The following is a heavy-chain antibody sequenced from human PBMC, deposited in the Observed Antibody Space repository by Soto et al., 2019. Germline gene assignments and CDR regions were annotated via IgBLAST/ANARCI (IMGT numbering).Heavy chain of an antibody. J-gene: IGHJ5*02. CDR3: ARGPYCSGGSCRRGRYNWFDP. D-gene: IGHD2-15*01. Sequence: SQTLSLTCAVYGGSFSGYYWSWIRQHPGKGLEWIGEINHSGSTNYNPSLKSRVTISVDTSKNQFSLKLSSVTAADTAVYYCARGPYCSGGSCRRGRYNWFDPWGQGTLVTVSS. V-gene: IGHV4-34*01. CDR1: GGSFSGYY. CDR2: INHSGST.